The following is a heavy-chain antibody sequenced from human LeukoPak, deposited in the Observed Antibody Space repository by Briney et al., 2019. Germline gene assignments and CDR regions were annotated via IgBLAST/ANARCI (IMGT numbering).Heavy chain of an antibody. V-gene: IGHV3-33*01. CDR3: AREGGYCRGVTCSPYAFHI. Sequence: PGRSLRLSCAASGFTFSNYGMRWVRQAPGKGLEWVAVIWSDGSSKYYADSVKGRFTISRDNSRNMLSLQMSSLRAEDTAVYYCAREGGYCRGVTCSPYAFHIWGQGTMVTVSS. CDR1: GFTFSNYG. D-gene: IGHD2-15*01. CDR2: IWSDGSSK. J-gene: IGHJ3*02.